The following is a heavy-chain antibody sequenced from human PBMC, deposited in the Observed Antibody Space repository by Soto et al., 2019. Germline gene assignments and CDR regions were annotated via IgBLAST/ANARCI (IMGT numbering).Heavy chain of an antibody. CDR2: IYPGDSDT. D-gene: IGHD3-10*01. CDR1: GYRLTRYS. CDR3: ARQRLWFGELLDAIGKYGMDV. J-gene: IGHJ6*02. V-gene: IGHV5-51*01. Sequence: GESLKISRKGSGYRLTRYSLGGVPQMAGKGLEWMGIIYPGDSDTRYSPSFQGQVTISAGKSISTAYLQWSSLKASDNAMYYSARQRLWFGELLDAIGKYGMDVWGQGTTVTVSS.